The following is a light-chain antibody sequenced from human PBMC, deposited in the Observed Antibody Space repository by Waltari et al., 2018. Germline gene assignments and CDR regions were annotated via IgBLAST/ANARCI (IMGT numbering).Light chain of an antibody. Sequence: DIQMTQSPSTLSASVGDRVTITCRASLSISTWLAWYQQKPGKAPKLLIYDASSLESGVPSTFSGSGSGTEFTLTISSLQPDDFATYFCQQYYSSSTFGQGTKVEIK. CDR3: QQYYSSST. CDR1: LSISTW. CDR2: DAS. J-gene: IGKJ1*01. V-gene: IGKV1-5*01.